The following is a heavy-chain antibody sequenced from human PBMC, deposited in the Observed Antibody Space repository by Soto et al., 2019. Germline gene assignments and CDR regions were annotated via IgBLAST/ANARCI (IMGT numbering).Heavy chain of an antibody. CDR1: GGSVSSSSYY. CDR2: VYYSGST. CDR3: GTLEGLATISYYFDY. J-gene: IGHJ4*02. V-gene: IGHV4-39*01. Sequence: SETLSLTCTVSGGSVSSSSYYWGWVRQHPGKGLEWIGSVYYSGSTYYNPSLESRVTITVDKSKNQFSLKLMSLSAADTAVYYCGTLEGLATISYYFDYWGQGALVTVSS. D-gene: IGHD3-9*01.